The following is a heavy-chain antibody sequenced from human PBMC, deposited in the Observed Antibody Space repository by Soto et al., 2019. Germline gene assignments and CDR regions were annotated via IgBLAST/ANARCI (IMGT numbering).Heavy chain of an antibody. V-gene: IGHV3-23*01. D-gene: IGHD5-18*01. CDR2: ISGSGDST. CDR3: ARRDTAMVWASLQFGY. Sequence: EVQLLESGGGLVQPGGSLRLSCAASGFTFNYYAMNWVRQAPGKGLEWVSSISGSGDSTYYADSVKGRFTISRDNAENTLYLQMDRLRTEETAEYYCARRDTAMVWASLQFGYWGQGILVTVSS. CDR1: GFTFNYYA. J-gene: IGHJ4*02.